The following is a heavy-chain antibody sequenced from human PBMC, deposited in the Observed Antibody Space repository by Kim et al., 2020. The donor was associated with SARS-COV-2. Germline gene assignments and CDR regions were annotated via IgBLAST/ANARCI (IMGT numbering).Heavy chain of an antibody. CDR1: GGSISSSSYY. D-gene: IGHD3-10*01. Sequence: SETLSLTCTVSGGSISSSSYYWGWIRQPPGKGLEWIGSIYYSGSTYYNPSLKSRVTRSVDTSKNQFSLKLSSVTAADTAVYYCARDNTRIWFGELSAFDYWGQGTLVTVSS. V-gene: IGHV4-39*07. CDR3: ARDNTRIWFGELSAFDY. CDR2: IYYSGST. J-gene: IGHJ4*02.